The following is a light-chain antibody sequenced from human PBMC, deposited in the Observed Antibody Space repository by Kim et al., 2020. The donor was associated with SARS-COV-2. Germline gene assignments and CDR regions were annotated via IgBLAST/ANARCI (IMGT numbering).Light chain of an antibody. J-gene: IGLJ3*02. V-gene: IGLV1-51*01. CDR1: RSNIGNNP. Sequence: QPVLTQPPSVSAAPGHKVTICCSGSRSNIGNNPVSWYQQFPGTAPRLITYDNDKRPSGIPDRFSSSKSGTSATLGITGLRTGDEADYYCATWDSSLSVGVFGGGTKVTVL. CDR3: ATWDSSLSVGV. CDR2: DND.